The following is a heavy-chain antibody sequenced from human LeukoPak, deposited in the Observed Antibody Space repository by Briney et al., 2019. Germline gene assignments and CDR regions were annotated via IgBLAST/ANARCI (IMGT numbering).Heavy chain of an antibody. V-gene: IGHV1-69*05. CDR3: AISRLQSIYYYYIDV. CDR2: IIPIFGTA. J-gene: IGHJ6*03. D-gene: IGHD4-11*01. Sequence: SVKVSCKASGYAFISYAISWVRQAPGQGLEWMGGIIPIFGTANYAQKFQGRVTITTDESTSTAYMELSSLRSEDTAVYYCAISRLQSIYYYYIDVWGKGTTVTVSS. CDR1: GYAFISYA.